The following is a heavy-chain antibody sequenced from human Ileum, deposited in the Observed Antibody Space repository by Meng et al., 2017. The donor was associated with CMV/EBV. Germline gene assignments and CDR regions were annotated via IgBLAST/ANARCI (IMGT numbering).Heavy chain of an antibody. CDR2: IIPVLDIE. CDR1: GGPFSTYS. Sequence: KASGGPFSTYSITWVRQAPGQGLEWMGGIIPVLDIETYAQKFRGRVTITADKSTTTVYLELSSLRSDDTAVYYCARVPQQLVRGYFDSWGQGTLVTVSS. CDR3: ARVPQQLVRGYFDS. J-gene: IGHJ4*02. V-gene: IGHV1-69*17. D-gene: IGHD6-13*01.